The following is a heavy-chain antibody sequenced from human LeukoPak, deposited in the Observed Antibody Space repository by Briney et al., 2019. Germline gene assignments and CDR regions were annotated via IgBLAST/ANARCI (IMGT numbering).Heavy chain of an antibody. CDR1: GFIVSSNY. CDR2: IYSGGST. CDR3: AKIEVDRYLDAFDI. J-gene: IGHJ3*02. V-gene: IGHV3-53*01. D-gene: IGHD1-26*01. Sequence: GGSLRLSCAASGFIVSSNYMSWVRQAPGKGLEWVSVIYSGGSTYYADSVKGRFTISRDNSKNTLYLQMNSLRAEDTAVYYCAKIEVDRYLDAFDIWGQGTMVTVSS.